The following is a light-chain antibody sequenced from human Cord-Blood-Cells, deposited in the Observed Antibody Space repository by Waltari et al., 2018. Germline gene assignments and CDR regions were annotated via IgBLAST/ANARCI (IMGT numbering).Light chain of an antibody. V-gene: IGKV1-5*03. Sequence: DIQLTQSPSSLSASVGDRVTITCRASQSISSSLAWYQQKPGKAPKLLIYKASSLESGVPSRFSGSGSGTEFTLTISSLQPDDFATYCCQQYNSYSYTFGEGTKVEIK. CDR2: KAS. CDR3: QQYNSYSYT. J-gene: IGKJ4*01. CDR1: QSISSS.